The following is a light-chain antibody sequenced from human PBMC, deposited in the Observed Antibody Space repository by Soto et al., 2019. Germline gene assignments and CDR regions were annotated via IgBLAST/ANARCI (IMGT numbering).Light chain of an antibody. CDR3: QLGHSFPWT. Sequence: DIQMTQSPSSLSASVGDRVTITCRASQGITNYLNWYQQKLGQAPRLLIYAASTLESGVPSRFSGSGSETDFTLSITSLQTEDFATYDCQLGHSFPWTLGQGTKV. CDR1: QGITNY. V-gene: IGKV1-39*01. J-gene: IGKJ1*01. CDR2: AAS.